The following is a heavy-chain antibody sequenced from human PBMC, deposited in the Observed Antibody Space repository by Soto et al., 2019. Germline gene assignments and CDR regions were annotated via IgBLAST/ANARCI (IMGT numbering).Heavy chain of an antibody. Sequence: QVQLQESGPGMVKPSQTLSLTCSVSGGSISGGDYYWSWIRQSPGKGLEWLGYIHYNGGNADNPSLKSRLTMSVDTSKDQFSLRLSAVTAADTAVYYCAREGFLEWVGGIDPWGQGTLVIVSS. V-gene: IGHV4-30-4*01. CDR1: GGSISGGDYY. CDR3: AREGFLEWVGGIDP. CDR2: IHYNGGN. D-gene: IGHD3-3*01. J-gene: IGHJ5*02.